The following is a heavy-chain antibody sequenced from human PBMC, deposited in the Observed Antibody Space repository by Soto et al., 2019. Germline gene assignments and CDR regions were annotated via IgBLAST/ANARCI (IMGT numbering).Heavy chain of an antibody. Sequence: SVHVSCKPTRGTFSSYAISWVRQAPGRGREWRGGIIPIFGPANYAHRLQGRVMITPDAATSTAYMDLRSLRSEHAPAYYFRRDDGTPMGPGHLDYWGQGTLVTVSS. V-gene: IGHV1-69*01. D-gene: IGHD1-26*01. CDR2: IIPIFGPA. J-gene: IGHJ4*02. CDR3: RRDDGTPMGPGHLDY. CDR1: RGTFSSYA.